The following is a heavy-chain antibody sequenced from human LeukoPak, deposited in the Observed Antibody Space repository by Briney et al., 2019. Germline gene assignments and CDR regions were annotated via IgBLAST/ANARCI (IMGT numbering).Heavy chain of an antibody. J-gene: IGHJ3*02. CDR3: ARDRHPSSGVRDFYGAFDI. V-gene: IGHV1-69*13. CDR2: IIPIFGTA. Sequence: ASVKVSCKASGGTLSSYAISWVRQAPGQGLEWMGGIIPIFGTANYAQKFQGRVTITADESTSTAYMELSSLRSEDTAVYYCARDRHPSSGVRDFYGAFDIWGQGTMVTVSS. D-gene: IGHD2/OR15-2a*01. CDR1: GGTLSSYA.